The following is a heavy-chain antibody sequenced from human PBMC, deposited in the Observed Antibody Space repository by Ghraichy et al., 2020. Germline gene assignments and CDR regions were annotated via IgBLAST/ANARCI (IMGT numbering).Heavy chain of an antibody. Sequence: GSLRLSCAASGFTFSSYAMSWVRQAPGKGLEWVSAISGSGGSTYYADSVKGRFTISRDNSKNTLYLQMNSLRAEDTAVYYCAKDLTRNYGGVDAFDIWGQGTMVTVSS. V-gene: IGHV3-23*01. CDR2: ISGSGGST. D-gene: IGHD4-23*01. CDR3: AKDLTRNYGGVDAFDI. CDR1: GFTFSSYA. J-gene: IGHJ3*02.